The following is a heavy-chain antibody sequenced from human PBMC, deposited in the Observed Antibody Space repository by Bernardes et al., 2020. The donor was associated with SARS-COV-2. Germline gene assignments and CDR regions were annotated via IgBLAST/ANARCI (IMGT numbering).Heavy chain of an antibody. D-gene: IGHD3-10*01. J-gene: IGHJ4*02. CDR3: VKGHYYYGSGKYEFGDY. CDR2: INASGGDT. V-gene: IGHV3-23*01. CDR1: GFIFSRYA. Sequence: GGSLRLSCAASGFIFSRYAMNWVRQAPGKGLEWVSGINASGGDTYYADSVKGRFTISRDNSKNTLYLQMYSLTAEDTALYYCVKGHYYYGSGKYEFGDYWGQGTLVTVSS.